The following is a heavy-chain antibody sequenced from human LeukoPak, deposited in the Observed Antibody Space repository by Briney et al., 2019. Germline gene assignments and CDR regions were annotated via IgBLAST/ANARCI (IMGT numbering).Heavy chain of an antibody. Sequence: GGSLRLSCAASGFTFSSYSMNWVRQAPGKGLEWVSSISSSSSYIYYADSVKGRFTISRDNAKNSLYLQMNSLRAVDTAVYYCARGRLYGSGSYYTDYWGQGTLVTVSS. V-gene: IGHV3-21*01. J-gene: IGHJ4*02. D-gene: IGHD3-10*01. CDR3: ARGRLYGSGSYYTDY. CDR2: ISSSSSYI. CDR1: GFTFSSYS.